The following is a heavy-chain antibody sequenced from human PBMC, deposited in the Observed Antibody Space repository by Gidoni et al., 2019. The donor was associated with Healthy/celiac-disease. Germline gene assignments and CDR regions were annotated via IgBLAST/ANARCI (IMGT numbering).Heavy chain of an antibody. V-gene: IGHV3-30-3*01. CDR3: ARAGSYSAIGAFDI. D-gene: IGHD1-26*01. Sequence: QVQLVESGGGVVQPGRSLRLSCAASGFTFSSYAMHWVRQSPGKGLEWVAVISYDGSNKYYADSVKGRFTISRDNSKNTLYLQMNSLRAEDTAVYYCARAGSYSAIGAFDIWCQGTMVTVSS. J-gene: IGHJ3*02. CDR1: GFTFSSYA. CDR2: ISYDGSNK.